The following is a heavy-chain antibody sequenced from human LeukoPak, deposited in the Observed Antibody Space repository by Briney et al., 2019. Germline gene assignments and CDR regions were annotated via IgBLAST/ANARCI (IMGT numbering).Heavy chain of an antibody. CDR1: GFMFSGYW. CDR3: ATGGGWEPSSGVVTHIDV. Sequence: GGSLRLSCAASGFMFSGYWMHWVRQGPGKGLELVSRIDNDGNGIIYADSVKGRFTTSRDNAKNTLYLQMSSLRVEDSAVYYCATGGGWEPSSGVVTHIDVWGKGTTVTVSS. J-gene: IGHJ6*03. V-gene: IGHV3-74*01. CDR2: IDNDGNGI. D-gene: IGHD3-3*01.